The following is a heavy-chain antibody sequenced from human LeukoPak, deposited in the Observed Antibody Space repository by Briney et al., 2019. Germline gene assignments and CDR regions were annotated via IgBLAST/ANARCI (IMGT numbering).Heavy chain of an antibody. Sequence: ASVKVSCKASGYTFTSYDINWVRQATGQGLEWMGWMNPNSGNTGYAQKFQGRVTMTRNTSISTAYMELSSLRSEDTAVYYCARGYITMVRGVIITVAQYYFDYWGQGTLVTVSS. CDR3: ARGYITMVRGVIITVAQYYFDY. J-gene: IGHJ4*02. CDR1: GYTFTSYD. D-gene: IGHD3-10*01. V-gene: IGHV1-8*01. CDR2: MNPNSGNT.